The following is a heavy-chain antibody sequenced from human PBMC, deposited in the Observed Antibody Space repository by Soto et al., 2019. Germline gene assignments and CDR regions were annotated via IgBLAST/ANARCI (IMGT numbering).Heavy chain of an antibody. Sequence: SETLSLTCTVSGGSISSGGYYWSWIRQHPGKGLEWIGYIYYSGNTYYNPSLKSRIIISADTSKKQFSLKLSSVTAADTAVYYCARQSDSNYDDWFDPWGQGTLVTVPS. D-gene: IGHD4-4*01. CDR2: IYYSGNT. CDR1: GGSISSGGYY. J-gene: IGHJ5*02. CDR3: ARQSDSNYDDWFDP. V-gene: IGHV4-31*03.